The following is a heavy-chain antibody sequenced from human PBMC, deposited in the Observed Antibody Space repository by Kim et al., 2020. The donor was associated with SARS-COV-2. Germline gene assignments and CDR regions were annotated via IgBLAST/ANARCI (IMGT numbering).Heavy chain of an antibody. D-gene: IGHD2-2*01. Sequence: GGSLRLSCAASGFTFSSYGMHWVRQAPGKGLEWVAVISYDGSNKYYADSVKGRFTISRDNSKNTLYLQMNSLRAEDTAVYYCQGYCSSTSCRNWFDPWGQGTLVTVSS. CDR2: ISYDGSNK. CDR3: QGYCSSTSCRNWFDP. V-gene: IGHV3-30*03. J-gene: IGHJ5*02. CDR1: GFTFSSYG.